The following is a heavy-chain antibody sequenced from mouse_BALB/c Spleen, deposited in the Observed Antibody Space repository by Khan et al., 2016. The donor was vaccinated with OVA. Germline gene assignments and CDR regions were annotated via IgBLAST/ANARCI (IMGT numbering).Heavy chain of an antibody. CDR2: ISYSGST. D-gene: IGHD1-1*01. CDR3: ARSLIYYYGSSPY. CDR1: GYSITSDYA. Sequence: EVELVESGPGLVKPSQSLSLTCTVTGYSITSDYAWNWIRQFPGNKLEWMGYISYSGSTSYNPSLKSRISITRDTSTNQFFLQLNSVTTEDTATYYCARSLIYYYGSSPYRGEETLVTDSA. J-gene: IGHJ3*01. V-gene: IGHV3-2*02.